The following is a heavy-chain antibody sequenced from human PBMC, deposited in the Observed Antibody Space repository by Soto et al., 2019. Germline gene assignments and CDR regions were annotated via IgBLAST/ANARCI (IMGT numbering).Heavy chain of an antibody. Sequence: GESLKISCKGSGYSFTSYWISWVRQMPGKGLEWMGRIDPSDSYTNYSPSFQGHVTISADKSISTAYLQWSSLKASDTAMYYCARPFEYSSSSLSFDPWGQGTLVTVSS. D-gene: IGHD6-6*01. V-gene: IGHV5-10-1*01. CDR1: GYSFTSYW. J-gene: IGHJ5*02. CDR2: IDPSDSYT. CDR3: ARPFEYSSSSLSFDP.